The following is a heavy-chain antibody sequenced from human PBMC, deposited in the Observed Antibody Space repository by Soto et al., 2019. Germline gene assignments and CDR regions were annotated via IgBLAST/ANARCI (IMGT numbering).Heavy chain of an antibody. CDR2: IVVGSGNT. Sequence: SVKVSCKASGFTFTSSAMQWVRQARGQRLEWIGWIVVGSGNTNYAQKFQERVTITRDMSTSTAYMELSSLRSEDTAVYYCAAETPTSGYNAFDIWGQGTMVTVSS. CDR1: GFTFTSSA. D-gene: IGHD5-18*01. J-gene: IGHJ3*02. CDR3: AAETPTSGYNAFDI. V-gene: IGHV1-58*02.